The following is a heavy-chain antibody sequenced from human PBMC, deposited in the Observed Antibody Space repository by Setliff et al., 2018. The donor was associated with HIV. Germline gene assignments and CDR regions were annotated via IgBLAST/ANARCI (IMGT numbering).Heavy chain of an antibody. Sequence: EASVKVSCKASGGTFRSYAISWVRQAPGQGLEWMGGIIPILNIVKNEQKFQGRVTITADKSTSTADMELRNLRAEDTAVYFCARERYCSGGSCLKTFDVWGQGTTVTVSS. D-gene: IGHD2-15*01. J-gene: IGHJ3*01. CDR2: IIPILNIV. V-gene: IGHV1-69*10. CDR1: GGTFRSYA. CDR3: ARERYCSGGSCLKTFDV.